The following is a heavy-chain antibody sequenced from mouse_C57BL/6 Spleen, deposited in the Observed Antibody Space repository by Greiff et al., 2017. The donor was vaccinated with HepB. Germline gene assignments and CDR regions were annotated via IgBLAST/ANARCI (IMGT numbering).Heavy chain of an antibody. Sequence: EVKLQQSGPVLVKPGASVKMSCKASGYTFTDYYMNWVKQSHGKSLEWIGVINPYNGGTSYNQKFKGKATLTVDKSSSTAYMELNSLTSEDSAVYYCAREGFYYGNSLFAYWGQGTLVTVSA. CDR3: AREGFYYGNSLFAY. D-gene: IGHD2-1*01. CDR2: INPYNGGT. V-gene: IGHV1-19*01. CDR1: GYTFTDYY. J-gene: IGHJ3*01.